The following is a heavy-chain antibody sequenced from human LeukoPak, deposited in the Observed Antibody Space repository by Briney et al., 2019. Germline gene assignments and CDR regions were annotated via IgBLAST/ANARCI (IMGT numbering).Heavy chain of an antibody. D-gene: IGHD6-13*01. J-gene: IGHJ5*02. CDR2: INPNSGGT. V-gene: IGHV1-2*02. Sequence: GASVTVSCKASGYIFTGYYMHWVRQAPGQGLEWMGWINPNSGGTNYAQKFQGRVTMTRDTSISTAYMELSRLRSDDTAVYYCARDPRIAAPYLNWFDPWGQGTLVTVSS. CDR1: GYIFTGYY. CDR3: ARDPRIAAPYLNWFDP.